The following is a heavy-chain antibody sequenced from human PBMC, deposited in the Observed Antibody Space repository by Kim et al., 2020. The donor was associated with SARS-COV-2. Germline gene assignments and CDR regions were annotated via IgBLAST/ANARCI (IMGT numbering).Heavy chain of an antibody. CDR2: IYHSGST. V-gene: IGHV4-38-2*02. D-gene: IGHD3-16*02. CDR1: GYSISSGYY. CDR3: ARDSATLITFGGVIVIPPKFGY. Sequence: SETLSLTCTVSGYSISSGYYWGWIRQPPGKGLEWIGSIYHSGSTYYNPSLKSRVTISVDTSKNQFSLKLSSVTAADTAVYYCARDSATLITFGGVIVIPPKFGYWGQGTLLTGSS. J-gene: IGHJ4*02.